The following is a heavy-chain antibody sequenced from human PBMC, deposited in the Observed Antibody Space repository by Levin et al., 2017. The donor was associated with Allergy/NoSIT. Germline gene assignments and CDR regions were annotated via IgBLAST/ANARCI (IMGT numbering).Heavy chain of an antibody. CDR1: GFTFSSYA. J-gene: IGHJ6*02. V-gene: IGHV3-23*01. Sequence: GESLKISCAASGFTFSSYAMSWVRQAPGKGLEWVSAISGSGGSTYYADSVKGRFTISRDNSKNTLYLQMNSLRAEDTAVYYCAKDPYYYDSSGYRPPHDYGMDVWGQGTTVTVSS. CDR2: ISGSGGST. CDR3: AKDPYYYDSSGYRPPHDYGMDV. D-gene: IGHD3-22*01.